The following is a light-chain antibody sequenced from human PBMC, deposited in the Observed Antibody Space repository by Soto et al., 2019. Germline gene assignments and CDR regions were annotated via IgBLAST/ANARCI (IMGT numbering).Light chain of an antibody. CDR2: DVS. CDR1: SSDVGGYNY. J-gene: IGLJ1*01. V-gene: IGLV2-14*03. Sequence: QSVLTQPASVSGSPGQSITISCTGTSSDVGGYNYVSWYQRHPGKVPKLMIYDVSNRPSGVSNRFSGSKSGNTASLTISGLQAEDEADYYCSSYTGSSTLYVFGSGTKVTV. CDR3: SSYTGSSTLYV.